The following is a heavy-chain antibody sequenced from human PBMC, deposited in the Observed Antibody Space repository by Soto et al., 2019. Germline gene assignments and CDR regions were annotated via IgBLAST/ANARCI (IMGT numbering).Heavy chain of an antibody. V-gene: IGHV1-69*13. Sequence: SVKVSFKASGGTFSSYAISWLRQAPGQGLEGMGGIIPIFGTANYAQKFQGRVTITADESTSTAYMELSSLRSEDTAVYYCASHASWSGYYPTPGDYYYYGMDVWGQGTTVTFSS. D-gene: IGHD3-3*01. J-gene: IGHJ6*02. CDR2: IIPIFGTA. CDR1: GGTFSSYA. CDR3: ASHASWSGYYPTPGDYYYYGMDV.